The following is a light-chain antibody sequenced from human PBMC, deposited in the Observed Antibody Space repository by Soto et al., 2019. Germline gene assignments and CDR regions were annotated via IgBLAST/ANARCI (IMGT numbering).Light chain of an antibody. CDR3: CSYAGSSTLV. CDR1: SSNVGGYNY. J-gene: IGLJ2*01. CDR2: DVS. V-gene: IGLV2-11*01. Sequence: QSALTQPRSVSGSPGQSVTISCTGTSSNVGGYNYVSWYQQHPGKAPKVMIYDVSKRPSGVPDRFSGSKSGNTASLTISGLQAEDEADYYCCSYAGSSTLVFGGGTKLTVL.